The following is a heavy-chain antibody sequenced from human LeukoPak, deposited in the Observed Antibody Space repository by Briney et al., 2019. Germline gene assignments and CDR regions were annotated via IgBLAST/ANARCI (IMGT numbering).Heavy chain of an antibody. D-gene: IGHD3-22*01. Sequence: GASVKVSCKASRGTFSSYAISWVRQAPGQGLEWMGGIIPIFGTANYAQKFQGRVTMTADTSTTTGYMELRSLRSDDTAVYYCARGRYDSSPPDSWGQGTLVTVSS. J-gene: IGHJ4*02. V-gene: IGHV1-69*06. CDR1: RGTFSSYA. CDR2: IIPIFGTA. CDR3: ARGRYDSSPPDS.